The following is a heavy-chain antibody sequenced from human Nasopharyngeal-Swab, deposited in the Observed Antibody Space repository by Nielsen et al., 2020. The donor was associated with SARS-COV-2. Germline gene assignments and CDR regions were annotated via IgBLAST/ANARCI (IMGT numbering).Heavy chain of an antibody. CDR2: INPNRGGQ. J-gene: IGHJ6*02. Sequence: ASVKVSCKASGYTFTGYYMHWVRQAPGQGLEWMGWINPNRGGQHYAQKFQGRVTMTRDTSISTAYMELSRLRSDDTAGYYCARDGNHLRGVNIVLMVYADYGMDVWGQGTTVTVSS. D-gene: IGHD2-8*01. V-gene: IGHV1-2*02. CDR3: ARDGNHLRGVNIVLMVYADYGMDV. CDR1: GYTFTGYY.